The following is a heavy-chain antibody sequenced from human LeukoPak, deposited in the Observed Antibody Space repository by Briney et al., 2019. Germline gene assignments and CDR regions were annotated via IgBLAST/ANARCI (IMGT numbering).Heavy chain of an antibody. CDR3: ARGFRGYYFDY. Sequence: GGSLRLSCAASGFTFNNYWMNWIRQDPGKGLEWVANIKQDGSEKYYVDSVKGRFTFSRDNAKNSLYLQMNSLRAEDTAVYYCARGFRGYYFDYWGQGTLVTVSS. D-gene: IGHD2-21*01. V-gene: IGHV3-7*03. J-gene: IGHJ4*02. CDR1: GFTFNNYW. CDR2: IKQDGSEK.